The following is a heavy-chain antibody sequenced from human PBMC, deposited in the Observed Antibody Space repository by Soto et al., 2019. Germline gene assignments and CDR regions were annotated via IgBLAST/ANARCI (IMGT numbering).Heavy chain of an antibody. J-gene: IGHJ5*02. CDR1: GASISIGTDY. CDR2: IHYGGST. Sequence: SETLSLTCSVSGASISIGTDYWGWIRQPPGKGLEWIGNIHYGGSTYYNPSLKSRVNISVDTSKNQFSLKLSSVTAADTAMYYCARRHSHDFYDRSTSVPWCQGAQVTVSS. D-gene: IGHD3-10*02. V-gene: IGHV4-39*01. CDR3: ARRHSHDFYDRSTSVP.